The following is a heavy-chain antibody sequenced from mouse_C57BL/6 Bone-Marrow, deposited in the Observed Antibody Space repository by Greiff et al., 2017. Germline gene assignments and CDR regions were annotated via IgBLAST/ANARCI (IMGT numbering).Heavy chain of an antibody. J-gene: IGHJ2*01. CDR3: ARRGHFITTVVDYFDY. CDR2: ISSGGSYT. D-gene: IGHD1-1*01. Sequence: EVQGVESGGDLVKPGGSLKLSCAASGFTFSSYGMSWVRQTPDKRLEWVATISSGGSYTYYPDSVKGRFTMSRVNAKTTLYMQMSSLKSEDTAMYSWARRGHFITTVVDYFDYWGQGTTLAVSS. CDR1: GFTFSSYG. V-gene: IGHV5-6*01.